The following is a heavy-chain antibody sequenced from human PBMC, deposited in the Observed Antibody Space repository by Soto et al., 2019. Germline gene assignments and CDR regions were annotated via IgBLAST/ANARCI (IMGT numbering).Heavy chain of an antibody. D-gene: IGHD2-15*01. V-gene: IGHV3-30-3*01. CDR2: ISYDGSNK. CDR1: GFTFSSYA. J-gene: IGHJ4*01. Sequence: QVQLVESGGGVVQPGRSLRLSCAASGFTFSSYAMHWVRQAPGKGLEWVAVISYDGSNKYYADSVKGRFTISRDNSKNTLYLQMNSLRAEDTAVYYCARPRYCSGCSCYSVHYWGQGTLVTVSS. CDR3: ARPRYCSGCSCYSVHY.